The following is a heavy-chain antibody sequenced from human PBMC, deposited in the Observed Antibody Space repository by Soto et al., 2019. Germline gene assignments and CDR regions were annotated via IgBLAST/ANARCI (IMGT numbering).Heavy chain of an antibody. CDR1: GFPFSSYG. CDR3: AKDRGWLAERYYYGMDV. V-gene: IGHV3-30*18. Sequence: QVQLVESGGGVVQPGRSLRLSCAASGFPFSSYGMQWVRQAPGKGREWVAVISYDGSNKYYADSVKGRFTISRDNSKNTLYLQMNSLRAEDTAVYYCAKDRGWLAERYYYGMDVWGQGTTVTVSS. CDR2: ISYDGSNK. J-gene: IGHJ6*02. D-gene: IGHD6-19*01.